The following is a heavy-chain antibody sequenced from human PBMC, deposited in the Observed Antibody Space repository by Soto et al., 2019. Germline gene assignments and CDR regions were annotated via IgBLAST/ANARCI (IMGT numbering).Heavy chain of an antibody. V-gene: IGHV3-33*01. CDR3: ARARDDLGGAFDI. CDR1: GFTFSSYG. CDR2: IWYDGSNE. J-gene: IGHJ3*02. D-gene: IGHD2-15*01. Sequence: QVQLVESGGGVVQPGRSLRLSCAASGFTFSSYGMHWVRQAPGKGLEWVAVIWYDGSNEYYADSVKGRFTISRDNSKNTLYLQMNSLRAEDTAVYYCARARDDLGGAFDIWGQGTMVTVSS.